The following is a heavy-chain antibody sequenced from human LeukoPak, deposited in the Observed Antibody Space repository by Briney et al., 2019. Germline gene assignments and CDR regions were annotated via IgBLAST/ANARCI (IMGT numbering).Heavy chain of an antibody. Sequence: SETLSLTCTVSGGSISSGGYYWSWIRQHPGKGLEWIVYIYYSGSTYYNPSLKSRVTISVDTSKNQFSLKLSSVTAADTAVYYCARDGAHCSSTSCYWANNWFDPWGQGTLVTVSS. CDR3: ARDGAHCSSTSCYWANNWFDP. CDR1: GGSISSGGYY. V-gene: IGHV4-31*03. CDR2: IYYSGST. D-gene: IGHD2-2*01. J-gene: IGHJ5*02.